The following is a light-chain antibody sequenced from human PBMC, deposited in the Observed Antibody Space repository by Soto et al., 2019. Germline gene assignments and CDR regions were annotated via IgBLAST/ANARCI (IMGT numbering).Light chain of an antibody. J-gene: IGKJ1*01. CDR1: QTVNSDY. CDR3: QQYNSYSWT. Sequence: ESVLTQSPGTLSLSPGETATLFRRPSQTVNSDYLAWFQQRPGQAPRLLIYGASNRATGIPARFSGSGSGTEFTLTISSLKPDDFATYYCQQYNSYSWTFGQGTKVDIK. CDR2: GAS. V-gene: IGKV3-20*01.